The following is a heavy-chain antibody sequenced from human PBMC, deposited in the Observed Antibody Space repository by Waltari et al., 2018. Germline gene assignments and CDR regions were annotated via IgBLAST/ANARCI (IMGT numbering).Heavy chain of an antibody. Sequence: VQLQESGPGLVKPSGTLSLTCAVSGGSISSSNWWSWVRQPPGKGLEWVSAISGSGGSTYYADSVKGRFTISRDNSKNTLYLQMNSLRAEDTAVYYCAKECEDCSSTSWLGMSYYYGMDVWGQGTTVTISS. CDR1: GGSISSSN. J-gene: IGHJ6*02. CDR3: AKECEDCSSTSWLGMSYYYGMDV. CDR2: ISGSGGST. V-gene: IGHV3-23*01. D-gene: IGHD2-2*01.